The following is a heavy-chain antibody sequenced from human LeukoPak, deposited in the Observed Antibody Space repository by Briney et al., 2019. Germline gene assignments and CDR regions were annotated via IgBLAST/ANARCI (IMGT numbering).Heavy chain of an antibody. D-gene: IGHD5-18*01. CDR1: GFTFSNHG. CDR3: ARGVPLYGYHYGPDY. J-gene: IGHJ4*02. CDR2: IWFDGSNK. Sequence: GGSLRPSCAASGFTFSNHGMHWVRQAPGKGLEWVTFIWFDGSNKNYIDSVKGRFTISRDNSKNTLYLQMNSLRVEDTAVYYCARGVPLYGYHYGPDYWGQGTLVTVSS. V-gene: IGHV3-33*01.